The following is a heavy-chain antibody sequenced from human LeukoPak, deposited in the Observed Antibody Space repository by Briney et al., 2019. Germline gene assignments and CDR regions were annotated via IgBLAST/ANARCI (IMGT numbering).Heavy chain of an antibody. V-gene: IGHV4-38-2*02. Sequence: ASETLSLTCTVSGYSISSGYYWGWIRQPPGKGLEWIGSIYPSGSTYYNPSLKSRVTISLDTSKNQISLRLKSVTAADTAVYFCARDNRRYYYDSTGYYSPWGQGTMVTVSS. J-gene: IGHJ5*02. CDR1: GYSISSGYY. CDR3: ARDNRRYYYDSTGYYSP. D-gene: IGHD3-22*01. CDR2: IYPSGST.